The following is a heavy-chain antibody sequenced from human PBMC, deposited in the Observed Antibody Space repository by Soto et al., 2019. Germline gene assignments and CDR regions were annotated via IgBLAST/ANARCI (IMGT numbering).Heavy chain of an antibody. V-gene: IGHV5-51*01. CDR2: IYPADSET. D-gene: IGHD3-22*01. J-gene: IGHJ4*02. CDR3: ARRTWLSGYYDY. Sequence: PGESLKISCKGSGYSFFSHWIGWVRQMPGKGLEWVGIIYPADSETRYSPSFQGQVTISVDKSINTAYLQWSSLKASDTAMYYCARRTWLSGYYDYWGRGTLVTVSS. CDR1: GYSFFSHW.